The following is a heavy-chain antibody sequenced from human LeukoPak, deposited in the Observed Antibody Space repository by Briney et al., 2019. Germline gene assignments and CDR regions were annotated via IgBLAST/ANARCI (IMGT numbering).Heavy chain of an antibody. J-gene: IGHJ4*02. Sequence: SETLSLTCTVSGGSISSSSYYWGWIRQPPGKGLEWIGSIYYSGSTYYNPSLKSRVTISVDTSKNQFSLKLSSVTAADTAVYYCARTDLTGFDYWGQGTLVTVSS. CDR2: IYYSGST. CDR1: GGSISSSSYY. CDR3: ARTDLTGFDY. V-gene: IGHV4-39*01. D-gene: IGHD4/OR15-4a*01.